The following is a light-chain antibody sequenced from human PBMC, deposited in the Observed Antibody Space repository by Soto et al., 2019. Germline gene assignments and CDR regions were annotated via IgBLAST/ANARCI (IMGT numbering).Light chain of an antibody. CDR2: EVS. CDR3: CSYANTTTV. J-gene: IGLJ3*02. Sequence: QSALTQPPSASGSPGQSVTISCTGTSSDVGGYDYVSWYQQEPGKAPKVMIYEVSQRPSGVPDRYSGSKSGNTAFLTISGLQAEDEADYYCCSYANTTTVFGGGTKLTVL. CDR1: SSDVGGYDY. V-gene: IGLV2-8*01.